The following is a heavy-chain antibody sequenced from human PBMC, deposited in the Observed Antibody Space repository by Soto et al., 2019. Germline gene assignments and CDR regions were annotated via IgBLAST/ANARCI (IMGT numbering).Heavy chain of an antibody. CDR1: GGSISRYY. J-gene: IGHJ6*02. CDR3: ARDLWGYCGTDCYPLDV. D-gene: IGHD2-21*02. Sequence: QVRLQESGPGLVKPSETLSLTCTVSGGSISRYYWSWIRQTPGKGLEWIGYLYNTGSTIYNPSLGSRVTISVDTSKNQCSLKLNSVTAADTAVYYCARDLWGYCGTDCYPLDVWGPGTTVTVSS. CDR2: LYNTGST. V-gene: IGHV4-59*01.